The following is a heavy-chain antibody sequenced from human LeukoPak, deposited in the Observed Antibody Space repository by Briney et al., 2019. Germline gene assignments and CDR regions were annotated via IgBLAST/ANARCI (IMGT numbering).Heavy chain of an antibody. CDR3: AREVVTAGPTRWYFDL. V-gene: IGHV3-53*01. CDR1: GFTVSSNY. J-gene: IGHJ2*01. Sequence: GGSLRLSCAVSGFTVSSNYMNWVRQAPGKGLEWVSVFYSGGSTYYADSVKGRFTISRDNSKNTLYLQMNSLRVEDTAVYYCAREVVTAGPTRWYFDLWGRGTLVTVSS. D-gene: IGHD2-21*02. CDR2: FYSGGST.